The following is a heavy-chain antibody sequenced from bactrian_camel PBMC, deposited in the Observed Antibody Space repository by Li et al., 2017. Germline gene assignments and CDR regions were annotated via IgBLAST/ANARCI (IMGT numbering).Heavy chain of an antibody. D-gene: IGHD1*01. V-gene: IGHV3S10*01. CDR3: AAVESSGSYCYDFHVGLEYKY. CDR1: GFTANTYD. J-gene: IGHJ4*01. CDR2: VDADGKI. Sequence: QLVESGGGSVQSGGSLRLSCEASGFTANTYDLAWFRQAAGKKREGVAGVDADGKITYGDSVKGRFTISQDNAKNTVYLQMNSLKPEDTAMYYCAAVESSGSYCYDFHVGLEYKYWGQGTQVTVS.